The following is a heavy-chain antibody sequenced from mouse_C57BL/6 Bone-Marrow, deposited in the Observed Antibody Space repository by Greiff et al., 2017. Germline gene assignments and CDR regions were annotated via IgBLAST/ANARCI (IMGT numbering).Heavy chain of an antibody. CDR3: TGGGSRAGRFAY. CDR1: GFTFSNYW. V-gene: IGHV6-3*01. Sequence: EVKLVESGGGLVQPGGSMKLSCVASGFTFSNYWMNWVRQSPEKGLEWVAQIRLKSDNYATHYAESVKGRFTISRDDSKSSVCRQMNNLRAEDTGIYYCTGGGSRAGRFAYWGQGTLVTVSA. J-gene: IGHJ3*01. D-gene: IGHD1-1*01. CDR2: IRLKSDNYAT.